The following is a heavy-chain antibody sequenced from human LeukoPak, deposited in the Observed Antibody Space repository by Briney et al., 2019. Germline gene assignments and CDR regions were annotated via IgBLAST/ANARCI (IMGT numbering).Heavy chain of an antibody. CDR3: ARGGWEPLDY. CDR1: GFTFSSYW. V-gene: IGHV3-7*01. Sequence: GGSLRLSCAASGFTFSSYWMTWVRQAPGKGLEWVANVKQDGSEKYYVDSVKGRFTISRDNAKNSLYLQMNSLRAEDTAVYHCARGGWEPLDYWGQGILVTVSS. D-gene: IGHD1-26*01. CDR2: VKQDGSEK. J-gene: IGHJ4*02.